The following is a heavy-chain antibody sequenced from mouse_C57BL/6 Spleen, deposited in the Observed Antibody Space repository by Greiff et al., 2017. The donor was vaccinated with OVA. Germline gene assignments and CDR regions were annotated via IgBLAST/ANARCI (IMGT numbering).Heavy chain of an antibody. Sequence: QVQLKESGPGLVQPSQSLSITCTVSGFSLTSYGVHWVRQSPGKGLEWLGVIWSGGSTDYNAAFISRLSISKDNSKSQVFFKMNSLQSDDTAIYYCARNGDYEGGNYAMDYWGQGPSVTVSS. V-gene: IGHV2-2*01. CDR1: GFSLTSYG. CDR2: IWSGGST. CDR3: ARNGDYEGGNYAMDY. D-gene: IGHD2-4*01. J-gene: IGHJ4*01.